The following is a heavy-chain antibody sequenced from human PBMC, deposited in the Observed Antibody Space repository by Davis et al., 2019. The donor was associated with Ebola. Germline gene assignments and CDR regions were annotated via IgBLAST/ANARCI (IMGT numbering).Heavy chain of an antibody. CDR3: ARGAVGYSGSYYRYFDY. D-gene: IGHD1-26*01. CDR2: ISSSGSTI. V-gene: IGHV3-48*03. CDR1: GFTFSSYE. J-gene: IGHJ4*02. Sequence: GESLKISCAASGFTFSSYEMNWVRQAPGKGLEWVSYISSSGSTIYYADSVKGRFTISRDNAKSSLYLQMNSLRAEDTAVYYCARGAVGYSGSYYRYFDYWGQGTLVTVSS.